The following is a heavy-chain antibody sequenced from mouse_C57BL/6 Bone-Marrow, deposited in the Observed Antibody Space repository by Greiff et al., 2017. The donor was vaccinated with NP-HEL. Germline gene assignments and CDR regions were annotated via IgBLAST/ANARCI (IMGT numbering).Heavy chain of an antibody. J-gene: IGHJ2*01. CDR1: GYTFTSYW. V-gene: IGHV1-69*01. CDR2: IDPSDSYT. Sequence: QQSCKASGYTFTSYWMHWVKQRPGQGLEWIGEIDPSDSYTNYNQKFKGKSTLTVDKSSSTAYMQLSSLTSEDSAVYYCARKPYFDYWGQGTTLTVSS. CDR3: ARKPYFDY.